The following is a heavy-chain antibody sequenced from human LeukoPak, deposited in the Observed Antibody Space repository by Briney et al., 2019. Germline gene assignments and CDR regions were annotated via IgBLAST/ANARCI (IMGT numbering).Heavy chain of an antibody. CDR2: ISAYNGNT. D-gene: IGHD3-22*01. V-gene: IGHV1-18*01. CDR3: ARGEYYYDSSGYARSSLADY. J-gene: IGHJ4*02. CDR1: GHTFTSYG. Sequence: ASVKVSCTASGHTFTSYGISWVRQAPGQGLEWMGWISAYNGNTNYAQKLQGRVTMTTDTSTSTAYMELRSLRSDDTAVYYCARGEYYYDSSGYARSSLADYWGQGTLVTVSS.